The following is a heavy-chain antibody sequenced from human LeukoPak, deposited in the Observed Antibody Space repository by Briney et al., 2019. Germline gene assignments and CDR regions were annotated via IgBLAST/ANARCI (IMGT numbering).Heavy chain of an antibody. CDR3: ASYLGSSGYYPGY. V-gene: IGHV1-2*02. J-gene: IGHJ4*02. CDR1: GYTFTGYY. Sequence: ASVKVSCKASGYTFTGYYMHWVRQAPGQGLEWMGWINPNSGGTNYAQKFQGRVTMTRDTSISTAYMELSRLRSDDTAVYYCASYLGSSGYYPGYWGQGTLVTVSS. CDR2: INPNSGGT. D-gene: IGHD3-22*01.